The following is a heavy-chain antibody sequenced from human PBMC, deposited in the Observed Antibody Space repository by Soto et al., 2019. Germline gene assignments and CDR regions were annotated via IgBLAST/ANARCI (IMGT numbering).Heavy chain of an antibody. V-gene: IGHV1-2*02. CDR2: TNPNSGGT. CDR3: ARESAGYYYDSSGYYPHYFDY. D-gene: IGHD3-22*01. Sequence: GASVKVSCKASGYTFTGYYMHWVRQSRGQGLEWMGWTNPNSGGTNYAQKFQGRVTMTRDTSISTAYMELSRLRSDDTAVYYCARESAGYYYDSSGYYPHYFDYWGQGTLVTVSS. J-gene: IGHJ4*02. CDR1: GYTFTGYY.